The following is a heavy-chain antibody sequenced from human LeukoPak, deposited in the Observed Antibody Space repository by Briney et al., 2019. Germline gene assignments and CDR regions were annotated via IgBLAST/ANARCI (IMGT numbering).Heavy chain of an antibody. CDR3: ARQVITIFGVANFDY. D-gene: IGHD3-3*01. CDR2: IYYSGST. CDR1: GGSISSSSYY. J-gene: IGHJ4*02. V-gene: IGHV4-39*01. Sequence: PSETLSLTCTVSGGSISSSSYYWGWIRQPPGKGLEWIGSIYYSGSTYYNPSLKSQVTISVDTSKNQFSLKLSSVTAADTAVYYCARQVITIFGVANFDYWGQGTLVTVSS.